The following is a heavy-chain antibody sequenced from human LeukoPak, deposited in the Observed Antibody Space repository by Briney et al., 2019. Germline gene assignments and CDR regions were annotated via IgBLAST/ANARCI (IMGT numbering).Heavy chain of an antibody. CDR1: GYTFTSYG. CDR3: AREGTYYDILTGYPLAGVRSYYFDY. Sequence: ASVKVSCKASGYTFTSYGISWVRQAPGQGLEWMGWISAYNGNTNYAQKLQGRVTMTTDTSTSTAYMELRGLRSDDTAVYYCAREGTYYDILTGYPLAGVRSYYFDYWGQGTLVTVSS. D-gene: IGHD3-9*01. CDR2: ISAYNGNT. V-gene: IGHV1-18*04. J-gene: IGHJ4*02.